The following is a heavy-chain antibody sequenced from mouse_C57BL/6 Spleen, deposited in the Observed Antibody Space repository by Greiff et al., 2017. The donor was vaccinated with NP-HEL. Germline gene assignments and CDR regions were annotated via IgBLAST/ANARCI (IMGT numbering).Heavy chain of an antibody. CDR3: ARDYDSSYPYFNY. V-gene: IGHV1-82*01. Sequence: QVQLQQSGPELVKPGASVKISCKASGYAFSSSWMNWVKQRPGKGLEWIGRIYPGDGDTNYNGKFKGKATLTADKSSSTATMQLSSLTSEDSAVYFCARDYDSSYPYFNYWGQGTTLTVSS. J-gene: IGHJ2*01. CDR1: GYAFSSSW. CDR2: IYPGDGDT. D-gene: IGHD1-1*01.